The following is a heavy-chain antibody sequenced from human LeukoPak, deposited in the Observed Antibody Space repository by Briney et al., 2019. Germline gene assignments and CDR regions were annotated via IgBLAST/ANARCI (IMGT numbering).Heavy chain of an antibody. V-gene: IGHV3-48*04. CDR2: ISSSGSTI. Sequence: GGSLRLSCAASGFSFSSYSMNWVRQAPGKGLEWVSYISSSGSTIYYADSVKGRFTISRDNAKNSLYLQMNSLRAEDTAVYYCARDDYYGSGRGYYYMDVWGKGTTVTISS. D-gene: IGHD3-10*01. CDR1: GFSFSSYS. CDR3: ARDDYYGSGRGYYYMDV. J-gene: IGHJ6*03.